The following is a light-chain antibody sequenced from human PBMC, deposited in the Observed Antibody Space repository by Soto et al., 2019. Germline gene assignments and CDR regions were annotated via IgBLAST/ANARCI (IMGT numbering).Light chain of an antibody. Sequence: QSALTQPRSVSGSPGQSVTISCTGTSSDVGTYNYVSWYQQHPGKPPKLMICDVSKRPSGVPDRFSGSKSGNTASLTISGLQAEDEADYYCCSYAGRYTWVFGGGTTLTVL. V-gene: IGLV2-11*01. J-gene: IGLJ3*02. CDR2: DVS. CDR3: CSYAGRYTWV. CDR1: SSDVGTYNY.